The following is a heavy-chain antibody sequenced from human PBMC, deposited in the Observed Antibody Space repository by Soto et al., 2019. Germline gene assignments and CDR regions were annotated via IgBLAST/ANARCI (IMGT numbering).Heavy chain of an antibody. CDR2: ISAYNGNT. Sequence: ASVKVSCKASGYTFTSYGISWVRQAPGQGLEWMGWISAYNGNTNYAQKLQGRVTMTTDTSTSTAYMELRSLRSDDTAVYYCARGPFAYYDFWSGYWPHDAFHIWGQGTMVTVSS. CDR1: GYTFTSYG. J-gene: IGHJ3*02. V-gene: IGHV1-18*01. D-gene: IGHD3-3*01. CDR3: ARGPFAYYDFWSGYWPHDAFHI.